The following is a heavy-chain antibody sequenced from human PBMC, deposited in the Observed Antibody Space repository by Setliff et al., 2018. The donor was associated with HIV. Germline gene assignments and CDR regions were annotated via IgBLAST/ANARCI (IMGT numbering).Heavy chain of an antibody. V-gene: IGHV4-39*01. Sequence: SETLSLTCTVSGGSASNSRYYWAWIRQPPGKGLEYIGSIHYNEKTYYNPSLKSRVTISIDTSKNQFSLNLTSVTAADTAVYSCASRVYYYDSNNFLREEGFDPWGQGTLVTVSS. CDR1: GGSASNSRYY. CDR2: IHYNEKT. D-gene: IGHD3-22*01. J-gene: IGHJ5*02. CDR3: ASRVYYYDSNNFLREEGFDP.